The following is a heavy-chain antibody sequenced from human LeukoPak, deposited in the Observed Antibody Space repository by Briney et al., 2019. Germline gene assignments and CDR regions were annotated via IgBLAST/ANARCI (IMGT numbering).Heavy chain of an antibody. CDR2: ISGSGAMT. CDR1: GFTFDDYA. CDR3: AKDRVDGSGSQFDS. Sequence: GGSLRLSCAASGFTFDDYALIWVRQAPGKGLEWVSSISGSGAMTYYADSVKGRFTISRDNAMDTLYLQMSSLRPDDTAVYYCAKDRVDGSGSQFDSWGQGSLVIVSS. D-gene: IGHD3-10*01. J-gene: IGHJ4*02. V-gene: IGHV3-23*01.